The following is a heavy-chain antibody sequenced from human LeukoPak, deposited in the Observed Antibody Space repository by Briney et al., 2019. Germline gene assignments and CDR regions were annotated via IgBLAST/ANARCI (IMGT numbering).Heavy chain of an antibody. CDR3: ARRAGGSGSYRY. V-gene: IGHV4-34*01. Sequence: SETLSLTCAVYGGSFSGYYWSWIRQPPGKGLEWIGEINHSGSTNYSPSLKSRVTISVDTSKNQFSLKLSSVTAADTAVYYCARRAGGSGSYRYWGQGTLVTVSS. J-gene: IGHJ4*01. D-gene: IGHD3-10*01. CDR1: GGSFSGYY. CDR2: INHSGST.